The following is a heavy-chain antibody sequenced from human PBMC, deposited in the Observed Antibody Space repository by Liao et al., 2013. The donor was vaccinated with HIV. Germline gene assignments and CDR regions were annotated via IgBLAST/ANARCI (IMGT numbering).Heavy chain of an antibody. CDR1: GGSFSDYY. CDR3: ARDRDDTSAYYPLAY. CDR2: VNQSGNT. J-gene: IGHJ4*02. Sequence: QVQLEQRGAGLLKPSETLALTCEISGGSFSDYYWSCVRQPPGKGLEWIGEVNQSGNTNYSPSLKSRATMSVDTSRNLFYLYLTSVTAADTAVYYCARDRDDTSAYYPLAYWGQGTLVTVSS. D-gene: IGHD3-22*01. V-gene: IGHV4-34*01.